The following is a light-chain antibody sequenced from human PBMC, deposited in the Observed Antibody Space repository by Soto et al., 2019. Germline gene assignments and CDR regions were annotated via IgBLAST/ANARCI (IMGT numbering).Light chain of an antibody. CDR1: LGISCH. Sequence: IQLTQSPSSLSASVGDRVSITCRASLGISCHLAWYQQKPGKAPKLLIYAASTLQSGVPSRFSGSGSGTDFTLTISSLQPEDFATYYCQQLNSYPTFGGGAKVEIK. V-gene: IGKV1-9*01. J-gene: IGKJ4*01. CDR3: QQLNSYPT. CDR2: AAS.